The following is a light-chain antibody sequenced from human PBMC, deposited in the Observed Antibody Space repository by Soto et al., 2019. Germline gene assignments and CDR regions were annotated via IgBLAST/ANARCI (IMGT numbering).Light chain of an antibody. CDR1: QSVLYSSNSHNY. V-gene: IGKV4-1*01. Sequence: DIVMTQSPDSLAVSLGERATINCKSSQSVLYSSNSHNYLAWYQQKPRHPPKLLIYWASTRQSGVPDRFSGSGAGTDFTLTIISLQAEDVAVYYCQQYYSAPYTFGQGTKLEIK. J-gene: IGKJ2*01. CDR2: WAS. CDR3: QQYYSAPYT.